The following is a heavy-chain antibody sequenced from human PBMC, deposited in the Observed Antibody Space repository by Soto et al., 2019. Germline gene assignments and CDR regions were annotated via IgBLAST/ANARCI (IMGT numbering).Heavy chain of an antibody. Sequence: GGSLRLSCAASGFTCDDYAMDWLRQGPGRGLEWVSGISWSSGMIGYADSVKGRLTISRDNSKNSLYLQMNSLRAEETAVYYCAKSLFGELPDFDYWGQGALVTVSS. CDR1: GFTCDDYA. D-gene: IGHD3-10*01. J-gene: IGHJ4*02. CDR3: AKSLFGELPDFDY. V-gene: IGHV3-9*01. CDR2: ISWSSGMI.